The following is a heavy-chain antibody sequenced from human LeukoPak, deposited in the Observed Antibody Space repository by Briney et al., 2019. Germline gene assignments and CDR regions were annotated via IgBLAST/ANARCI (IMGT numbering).Heavy chain of an antibody. Sequence: SVKVSCKAFGGTFSSYAISWVRQAPGQGLEWMGGIIPIFGTANYAQKFQGRVTITTDESTSTAYMELSSLRSEDTAVYYCARDLYCSGGSCYSGIDYWGQGTLVTVSS. CDR2: IIPIFGTA. CDR1: GGTFSSYA. J-gene: IGHJ4*02. D-gene: IGHD2-15*01. CDR3: ARDLYCSGGSCYSGIDY. V-gene: IGHV1-69*05.